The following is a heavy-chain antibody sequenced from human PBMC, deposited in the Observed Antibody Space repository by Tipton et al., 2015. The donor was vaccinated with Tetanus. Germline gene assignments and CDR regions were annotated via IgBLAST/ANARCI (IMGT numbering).Heavy chain of an antibody. J-gene: IGHJ5*02. CDR3: TRHVVEAVPRWFDP. D-gene: IGHD2-2*01. Sequence: LRLSCTVSGDSISSSEYYWGWIRQLPGEGLEWIASVYYDGSAYTNPSLKGRIAISIDTSGSQFSLKVHSVTAADTAFYYCTRHVVEAVPRWFDPWGQGTLVTVSS. V-gene: IGHV4-39*01. CDR2: VYYDGSA. CDR1: GDSISSSEYY.